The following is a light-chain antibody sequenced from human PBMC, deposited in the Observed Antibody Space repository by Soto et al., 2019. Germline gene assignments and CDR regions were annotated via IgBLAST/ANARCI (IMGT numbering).Light chain of an antibody. V-gene: IGKV1-6*01. CDR2: AAS. J-gene: IGKJ1*01. CDR1: RDVSSW. CDR3: LQDYNYPRT. Sequence: TASPAPQSLSAGEGCTMQCLVSRDVSSWFAWYQQKPGKAPKLLIYAASSLQSGVPARFGGSGSGTDFTLTISSLQPEDFAPHYCLQDYNYPRTFGQGSKVDIK.